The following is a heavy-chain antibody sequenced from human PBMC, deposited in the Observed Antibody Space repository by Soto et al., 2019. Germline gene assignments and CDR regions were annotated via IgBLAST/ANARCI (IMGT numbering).Heavy chain of an antibody. CDR2: SSNSGTFT. CDR1: GFSISDHY. V-gene: IGHV3-11*03. CDR3: VRSGDNYNVLDY. D-gene: IGHD3-10*02. Sequence: GGSLRLSCAASGFSISDHYMSWIRQAPGKGLEWVSYSSNSGTFTKYADSVKGRFSISRDNAKNSLYLEINSLRGEDTAIYYCVRSGDNYNVLDYWGQGTPVIVS. J-gene: IGHJ4*02.